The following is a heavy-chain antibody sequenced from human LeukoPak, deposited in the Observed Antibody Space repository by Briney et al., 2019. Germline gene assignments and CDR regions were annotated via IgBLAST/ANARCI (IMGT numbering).Heavy chain of an antibody. CDR3: ARDGYYDNAFDI. D-gene: IGHD3-22*01. CDR1: GGSISSYY. Sequence: SETLSLTCTVSGGSISSYYWSWIRQPPGKGLEWIGYIYHSGSTYYNPSLKSRVTISVDRSKNQLSLKLSSVTAADTAVYYCARDGYYDNAFDIWGQGTMVAVSS. CDR2: IYHSGST. J-gene: IGHJ3*02. V-gene: IGHV4-59*12.